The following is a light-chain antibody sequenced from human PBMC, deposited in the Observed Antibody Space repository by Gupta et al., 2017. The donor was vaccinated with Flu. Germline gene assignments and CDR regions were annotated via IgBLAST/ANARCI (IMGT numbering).Light chain of an antibody. CDR2: DVS. V-gene: IGLV2-14*01. J-gene: IGLJ3*02. CDR1: SSDVGVYNY. Sequence: QSALTQPASVSGSPGQSITISCTGTSSDVGVYNYVSWYQQQPGKAPKLMIYDVSNRPSGVSNRFSGSKSGNTASLTIAGLQAEDEADYYCSSYTSSSTLWVFGGGTKLTVL. CDR3: SSYTSSSTLWV.